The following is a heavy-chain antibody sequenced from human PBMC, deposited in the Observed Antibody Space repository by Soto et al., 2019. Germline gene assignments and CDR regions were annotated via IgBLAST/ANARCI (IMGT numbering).Heavy chain of an antibody. D-gene: IGHD3-10*01. Sequence: SDTLSLTCAVYGGSFSGYYCSWIRQPPGKGLEWIGEINQSGSTNYNPSLKSRVTISVDASKNQFSLKLSSVTAADTAVYYCARVRGGSIGHAFDIWRQGTMVPVSS. V-gene: IGHV4-34*01. CDR1: GGSFSGYY. CDR3: ARVRGGSIGHAFDI. J-gene: IGHJ3*02. CDR2: INQSGST.